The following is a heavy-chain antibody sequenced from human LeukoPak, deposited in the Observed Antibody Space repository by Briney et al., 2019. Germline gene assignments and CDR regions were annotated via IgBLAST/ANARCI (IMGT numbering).Heavy chain of an antibody. D-gene: IGHD6-13*01. Sequence: SETLSPTSRVSGGSITTNSDYCGWIRQPPGKGLEWIGSIYYSGNTYNNPSLKSRVTISVDTSKNQLSLKLTSVTAADTAVYYCEMHTFIASSWSLDCWGQGTLVTVSS. CDR2: IYYSGNT. CDR1: GGSITTNSDY. CDR3: EMHTFIASSWSLDC. J-gene: IGHJ4*02. V-gene: IGHV4-39*01.